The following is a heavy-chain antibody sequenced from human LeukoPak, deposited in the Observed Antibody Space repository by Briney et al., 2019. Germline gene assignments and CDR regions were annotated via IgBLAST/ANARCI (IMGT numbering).Heavy chain of an antibody. J-gene: IGHJ4*02. CDR3: AKHTREGASDTPFDY. Sequence: GESLKISCKGSGYSFTNYWVGWVRQMPGKGLEWMGIIYPGDSGTRYSPSFQGQVTISADKSISTAYLQWSSLKASDTAIYYCAKHTREGASDTPFDYWGQGTLVAVSS. V-gene: IGHV5-51*01. D-gene: IGHD2-15*01. CDR1: GYSFTNYW. CDR2: IYPGDSGT.